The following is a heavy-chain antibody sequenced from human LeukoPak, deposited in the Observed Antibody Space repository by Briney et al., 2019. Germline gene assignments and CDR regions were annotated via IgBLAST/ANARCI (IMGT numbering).Heavy chain of an antibody. V-gene: IGHV1-69*13. CDR2: IIPIFGTA. CDR3: ARCLYYYDSSGYLFGRYYGMDV. D-gene: IGHD3-22*01. Sequence: ASVKVSCKASGGTFSSYAISWVRQAPGQGLEWMGGIIPIFGTANYAQKFQGRVTITADESTSTAYMELSSLRSEDTAVYYRARCLYYYDSSGYLFGRYYGMDVWGQGTTVTVSS. CDR1: GGTFSSYA. J-gene: IGHJ6*02.